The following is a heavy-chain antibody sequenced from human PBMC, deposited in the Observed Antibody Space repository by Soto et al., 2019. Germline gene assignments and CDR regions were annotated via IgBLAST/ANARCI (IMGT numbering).Heavy chain of an antibody. J-gene: IGHJ4*02. CDR3: ASSPRGYSYGSLDY. V-gene: IGHV5-51*01. CDR1: GYSFTSYW. Sequence: PGESLKISCKGSGYSFTSYWIGWVRQMPGKGLEGMGIVYPGDSDTRYSPAFQSQVTISADKSISTAYLQWSSLKASDTAMYYCASSPRGYSYGSLDYWGQGTLVTVSS. CDR2: VYPGDSDT. D-gene: IGHD5-18*01.